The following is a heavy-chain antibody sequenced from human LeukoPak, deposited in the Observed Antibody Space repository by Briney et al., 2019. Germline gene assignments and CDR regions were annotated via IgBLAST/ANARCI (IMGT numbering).Heavy chain of an antibody. CDR3: ARDVGATPGYFDY. CDR1: GGSISSYY. J-gene: IGHJ4*02. V-gene: IGHV4-59*01. D-gene: IGHD1-26*01. CDR2: IYNSGST. Sequence: PSETLSLTCTVSGGSISSYYWSWIRQPPGKGLEWIGYIYNSGSTNYNPSLKSRVTISVDTSKNQFSLKLSSVTAADTAAYYCARDVGATPGYFDYWGQGTLVTVSS.